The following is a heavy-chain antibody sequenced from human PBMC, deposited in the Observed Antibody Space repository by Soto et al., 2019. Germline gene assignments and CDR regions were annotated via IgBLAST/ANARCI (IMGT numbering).Heavy chain of an antibody. CDR1: GFSFDDYA. V-gene: IGHV3-9*01. D-gene: IGHD2-15*01. J-gene: IGHJ4*02. Sequence: EVQLVESGGGLVQPGRSLRLSCAASGFSFDDYAMHWVRQAPGKGLEWVSGISWNGGSICYADSVKGQFTISRDNTKYSLYMQMNSLRAGDTALYDWGKDIRYCSGGICPAAGFDYWGQGTLVTGSS. CDR3: GKDIRYCSGGICPAAGFDY. CDR2: ISWNGGSI.